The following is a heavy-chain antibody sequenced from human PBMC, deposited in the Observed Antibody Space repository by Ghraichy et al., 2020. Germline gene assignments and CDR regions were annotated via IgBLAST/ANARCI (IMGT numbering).Heavy chain of an antibody. CDR1: GFTFSSYS. V-gene: IGHV3-21*01. CDR3: ARDPSVTTCN. Sequence: GGSLRLSCAASGFTFSSYSMNWVRQAPGKGLEWVSSISSSSNYIYYADSVKGRFTTSRNNAKNSLYLQMSILRAEDTAVYYCARDPSVTTCNWGQGTLVTVSS. D-gene: IGHD4-17*01. CDR2: ISSSSNYI. J-gene: IGHJ4*02.